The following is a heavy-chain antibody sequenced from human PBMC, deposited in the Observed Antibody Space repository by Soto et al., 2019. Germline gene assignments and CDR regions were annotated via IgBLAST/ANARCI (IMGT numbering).Heavy chain of an antibody. CDR1: GGTFSSFA. D-gene: IGHD2-15*01. V-gene: IGHV1-69*01. CDR3: ARVISYCSGGSCHDAYDV. CDR2: IIPIFVTT. J-gene: IGHJ3*01. Sequence: QVQLVQSGAEVKKPGSSVKVSCKASGGTFSSFAINWVRQAPGQGLEWMGGIIPIFVTTNYAQKFQGRVTITADESTSTAYMELSSLRSEDTAVYYCARVISYCSGGSCHDAYDVWGQGTMATVSS.